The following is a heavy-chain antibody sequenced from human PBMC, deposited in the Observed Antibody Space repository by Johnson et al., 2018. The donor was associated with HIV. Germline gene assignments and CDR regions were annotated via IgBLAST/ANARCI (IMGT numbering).Heavy chain of an antibody. J-gene: IGHJ3*02. CDR3: ARVGQKLVPVPRGAFDI. Sequence: QVQLVESGGGVVQPGRSPRLSCAASGFTFSSYAMHWVRQAPGKGLEWVAVISYDGSNKYYADSVKGRFTISRDNSKNTLYLQMNSLRAEDTAVYYCARVGQKLVPVPRGAFDIWGQGTMVTVSS. V-gene: IGHV3-30*04. CDR2: ISYDGSNK. CDR1: GFTFSSYA. D-gene: IGHD6-6*01.